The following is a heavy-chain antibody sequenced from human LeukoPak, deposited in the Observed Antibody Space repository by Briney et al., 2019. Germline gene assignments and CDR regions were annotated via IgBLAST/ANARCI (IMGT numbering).Heavy chain of an antibody. J-gene: IGHJ4*02. V-gene: IGHV3-66*02. D-gene: IGHD3-3*01. CDR3: AREAPYDFWSGYYVG. Sequence: GRSLRLSCAASGFTFSSYGMHWVRQAPGKGLEWVSVIYSGGSTYYADSVKGRFTISRDNSKNTLYLQMNSLRAEDTAVYYCAREAPYDFWSGYYVGWGQGTLVTVSS. CDR1: GFTFSSYG. CDR2: IYSGGST.